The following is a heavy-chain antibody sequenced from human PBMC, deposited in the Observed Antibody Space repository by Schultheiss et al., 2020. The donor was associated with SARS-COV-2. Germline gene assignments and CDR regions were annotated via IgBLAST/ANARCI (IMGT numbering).Heavy chain of an antibody. CDR3: ARDTIDPPKGDGMDV. J-gene: IGHJ6*02. CDR2: INPNSGGT. D-gene: IGHD3-9*01. V-gene: IGHV1-18*04. Sequence: ASVKVSCKASGYTFTSYGISWVRQAPGQGLEWMGWINPNSGGTNYAQKFQGRVTMTTDTSTSTAYMELRSLRSDDTAVYYCARDTIDPPKGDGMDVWGQGTTVTVSS. CDR1: GYTFTSYG.